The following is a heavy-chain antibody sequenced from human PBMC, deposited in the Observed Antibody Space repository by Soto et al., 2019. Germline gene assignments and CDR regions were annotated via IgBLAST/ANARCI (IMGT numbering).Heavy chain of an antibody. J-gene: IGHJ4*02. V-gene: IGHV4-34*01. CDR1: GGSLSGYY. CDR3: ARGLESDY. Sequence: SETLPLTGAGYGGSLSGYYWSWIRQPPGKGLEWIGEINHSGSTNYNPSLQGRVTMTTDTSTSTAYMELRSLRSDDTAVYYCARGLESDYWGQGTLVTVSS. CDR2: INHSGST.